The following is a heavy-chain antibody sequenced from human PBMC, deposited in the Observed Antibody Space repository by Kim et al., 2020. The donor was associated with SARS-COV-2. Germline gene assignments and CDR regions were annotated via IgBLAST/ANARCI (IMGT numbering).Heavy chain of an antibody. J-gene: IGHJ6*02. CDR2: MNPNSGNT. CDR3: ARVRDYYGSGSYYSYYYYGMDV. V-gene: IGHV1-8*01. D-gene: IGHD3-10*01. CDR1: GYTFTSYD. Sequence: ASVKVSCKASGYTFTSYDINWVRQATGQGLEWMGWMNPNSGNTGYAQKFQGRVTMTRNTSISTAYMELSSLRSEDTAVYYCARVRDYYGSGSYYSYYYYGMDVWGQGTTVTVSS.